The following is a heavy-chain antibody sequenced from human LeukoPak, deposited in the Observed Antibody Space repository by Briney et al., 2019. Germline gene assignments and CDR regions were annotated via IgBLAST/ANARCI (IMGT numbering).Heavy chain of an antibody. D-gene: IGHD4-17*01. V-gene: IGHV1-18*01. J-gene: IGHJ4*02. CDR3: ARHTVTTISGPILNDY. CDR2: ISAYNGNT. Sequence: GASVKVSCKASGYTFTSYGISWVRQAPGQGLEWMGRISAYNGNTNYAQKLQGRVTMTTDTSTSTAYMELRSLRSDDTAVYYCARHTVTTISGPILNDYWGQGTLVTVSS. CDR1: GYTFTSYG.